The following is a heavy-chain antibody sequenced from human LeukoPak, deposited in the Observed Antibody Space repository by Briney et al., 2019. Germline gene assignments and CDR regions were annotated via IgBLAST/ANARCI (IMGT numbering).Heavy chain of an antibody. D-gene: IGHD2-15*01. CDR2: IYHSGNT. CDR1: GYSISSGYY. Sequence: SETLSLTCAVSGYSISSGYYWGWLRQPPGQGLAWTGRIYHSGNTYYNPSLKSRVTISVDTSKNQFSLKLSSVTAADTAVYYCARQGGSYWDWFDPWGQGTLVTVSS. V-gene: IGHV4-38-2*01. CDR3: ARQGGSYWDWFDP. J-gene: IGHJ5*02.